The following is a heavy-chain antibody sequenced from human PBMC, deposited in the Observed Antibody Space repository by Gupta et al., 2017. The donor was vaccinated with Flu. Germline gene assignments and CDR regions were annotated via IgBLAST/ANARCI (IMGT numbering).Heavy chain of an antibody. V-gene: IGHV4-61*02. Sequence: QVQLQESGPGLVKPSQTLSLTCTVSGGPISSGSYYWSWIRQPAGKGLEWIGAIYTSGSTNYKPSLKSRVNISGGTAKNQFPLELKFVTAGDPAVYYWGRRWGPHIPYCGGDCYSPIDAFDIWGQGTMVTVSS. CDR2: IYTSGST. CDR1: GGPISSGSYY. CDR3: GRRWGPHIPYCGGDCYSPIDAFDI. J-gene: IGHJ3*02. D-gene: IGHD2-21*02.